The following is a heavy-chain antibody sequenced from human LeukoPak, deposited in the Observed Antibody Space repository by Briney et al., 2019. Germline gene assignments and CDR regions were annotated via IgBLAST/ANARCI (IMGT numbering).Heavy chain of an antibody. V-gene: IGHV4-61*02. CDR3: ARSSLEARPIAARANCFDP. J-gene: IGHJ5*02. D-gene: IGHD6-6*01. CDR1: GGSISSGRYY. Sequence: PSETLSLTCTVSGGSISSGRYYWSWIRQPAGKGLEWIGRIYTSGNTNYNPSLNSRVTISVDTSKSQFSLKLSSVTAADTAVYYCARSSLEARPIAARANCFDPWGQGTLVTVSS. CDR2: IYTSGNT.